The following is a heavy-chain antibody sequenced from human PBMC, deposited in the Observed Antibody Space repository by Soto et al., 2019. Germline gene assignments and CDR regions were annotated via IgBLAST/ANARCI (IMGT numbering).Heavy chain of an antibody. V-gene: IGHV1-69*12. J-gene: IGHJ4*02. CDR1: GGTFSTYA. CDR2: IIPMFGTA. Sequence: QVQLVQSGAEVKKPESSVKVSCKAPGGTFSTYAISWVRQAPGQGLEWMGGIIPMFGTANYAQRFQDRVTITADESTKTVYMELSSLRSEDTAVYFCASGIHLWLRRINNGYSGCGQGTLVTVSS. D-gene: IGHD5-12*01. CDR3: ASGIHLWLRRINNGYSG.